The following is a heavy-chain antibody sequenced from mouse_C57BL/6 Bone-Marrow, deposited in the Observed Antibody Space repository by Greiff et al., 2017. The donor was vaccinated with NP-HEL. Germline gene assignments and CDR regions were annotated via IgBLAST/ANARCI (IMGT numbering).Heavy chain of an antibody. CDR3: TTGGSSPYAMDY. V-gene: IGHV14-4*01. D-gene: IGHD1-1*01. J-gene: IGHJ4*01. Sequence: EVKLMESGAELVRPGASVKLSCTVSGFNIKDDYMHWVKQRPEQGLEWIGWIDPENGDTASASKFQGKATITADTSSNTAYLQLSSLTSEDTAVYYCTTGGSSPYAMDYWGQGTSVTVSS. CDR1: GFNIKDDY. CDR2: IDPENGDT.